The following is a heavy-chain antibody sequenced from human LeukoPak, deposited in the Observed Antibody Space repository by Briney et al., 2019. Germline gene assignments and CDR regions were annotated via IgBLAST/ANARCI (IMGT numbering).Heavy chain of an antibody. D-gene: IGHD1-26*01. Sequence: PSQTLSLTCNVSGASISSGTDYWSWIRQPAGKGLEWIGRIYTSGSTKYNPSLKSRVTISIDTSKNQFSLKLTSMTAADTAVYYCARESLGPPYYFDYWGQGTLVTVSS. CDR2: IYTSGST. CDR1: GASISSGTDY. CDR3: ARESLGPPYYFDY. J-gene: IGHJ4*02. V-gene: IGHV4-61*02.